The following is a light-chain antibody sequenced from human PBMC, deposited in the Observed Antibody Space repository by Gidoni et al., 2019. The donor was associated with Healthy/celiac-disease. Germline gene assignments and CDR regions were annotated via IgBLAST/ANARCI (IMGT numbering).Light chain of an antibody. Sequence: DIVMTQAPDSLAVSLGERATINCKSSQSVLYSANNKNYLAWYQQKPGQPPKLLIYWASTRESGFPDRFSGSGSVTYFTLPISSLQAEYVAVYYCQQYFSTPLFGQGTRLEIK. CDR3: QQYFSTPL. CDR2: WAS. V-gene: IGKV4-1*01. CDR1: QSVLYSANNKNY. J-gene: IGKJ5*01.